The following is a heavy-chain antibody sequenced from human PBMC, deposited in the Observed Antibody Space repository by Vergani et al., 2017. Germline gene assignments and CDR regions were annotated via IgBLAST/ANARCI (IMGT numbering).Heavy chain of an antibody. CDR1: GYSFSNHY. Sequence: QVQLVQSGAEVKKPGASVRVSCKASGYSFSNHYIHWVRQAPGQGLEWMGIINPHNGGTIYAQKFEGRVTMTEETSTNTIFLELSSLRSEDTAVYFCAKDVSDYNLGSGTYSTTFDYWGQGTLVTVSS. J-gene: IGHJ4*02. V-gene: IGHV1-46*03. D-gene: IGHD3-10*01. CDR2: INPHNGGT. CDR3: AKDVSDYNLGSGTYSTTFDY.